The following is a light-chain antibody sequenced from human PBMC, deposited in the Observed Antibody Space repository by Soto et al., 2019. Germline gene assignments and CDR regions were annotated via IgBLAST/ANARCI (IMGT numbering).Light chain of an antibody. Sequence: DIQMTQSPSTLSAFVGDRVTITCRASQTISRFLNWYQRKPGKAPKLLIYDASSLESGVPSRFSGSGSGTEFTLTISSLQPEDFATYYCLQHNSYPRTFGQGTKVDIK. CDR2: DAS. V-gene: IGKV1-17*01. CDR3: LQHNSYPRT. J-gene: IGKJ1*01. CDR1: QTISRF.